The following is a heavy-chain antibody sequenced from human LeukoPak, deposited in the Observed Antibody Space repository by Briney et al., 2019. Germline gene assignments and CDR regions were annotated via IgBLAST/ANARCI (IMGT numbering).Heavy chain of an antibody. J-gene: IGHJ4*02. Sequence: GASVKVSCKASGYTFTSYGISWVRQAPGQGLEWMGWISAYNGNTNYAQELQGRVTMTTDTSTSTAYMELRSLRSDDTAVYYCARTSPPPYYYDSSGYYYFDYWGQGTLVTVSS. CDR2: ISAYNGNT. V-gene: IGHV1-18*01. CDR1: GYTFTSYG. CDR3: ARTSPPPYYYDSSGYYYFDY. D-gene: IGHD3-22*01.